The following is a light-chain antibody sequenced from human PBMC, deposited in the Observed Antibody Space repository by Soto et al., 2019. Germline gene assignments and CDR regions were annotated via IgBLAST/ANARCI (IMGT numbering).Light chain of an antibody. V-gene: IGKV1-5*01. CDR2: DAS. CDR3: QQFHSYSPT. Sequence: DIQMTQSPSTLSASVGDTVTVTCRASQSVSSWLAWYQQKPGKAPKLLIYDASTLESGVPSRFSGSGSGTEFTLTITSLQPDDFATYYCQQFHSYSPTFGQGTKVDI. CDR1: QSVSSW. J-gene: IGKJ1*01.